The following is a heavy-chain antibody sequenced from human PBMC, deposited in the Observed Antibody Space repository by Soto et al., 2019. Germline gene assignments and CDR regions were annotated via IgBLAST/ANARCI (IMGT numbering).Heavy chain of an antibody. J-gene: IGHJ4*02. Sequence: PSETLSLTCTVSGGSISINYWSWIRQPPGKGLEWIGEINHSGSTNYNPSLKSRVTISVDTSKNQFSLKLSSVTAADTAVYYCARRYWLFYAYYFDYWGQGTLVTVSS. CDR3: ARRYWLFYAYYFDY. V-gene: IGHV4-34*01. CDR1: GGSISINY. CDR2: INHSGST. D-gene: IGHD3-9*01.